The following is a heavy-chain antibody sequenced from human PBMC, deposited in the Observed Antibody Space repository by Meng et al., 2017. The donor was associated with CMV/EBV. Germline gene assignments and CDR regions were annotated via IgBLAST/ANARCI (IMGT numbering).Heavy chain of an antibody. V-gene: IGHV1-18*01. J-gene: IGHJ6*02. D-gene: IGHD4-11*01. CDR3: ARRNNYNYYYYGMDV. CDR1: GCTFTSYG. Sequence: ASVKVSCKASGCTFTSYGISWVRQAPGQGLEWMGWISAYNGNTNYAQKLQGRVTMTTDTSTSTAYMELRSLRSDDTAVYYCARRNNYNYYYYGMDVWGQGTTVTVSS. CDR2: ISAYNGNT.